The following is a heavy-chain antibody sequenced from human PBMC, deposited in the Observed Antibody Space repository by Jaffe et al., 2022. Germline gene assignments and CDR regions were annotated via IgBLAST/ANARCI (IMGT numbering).Heavy chain of an antibody. V-gene: IGHV4-4*02. CDR2: IYHSGST. CDR1: GGSISSSNW. J-gene: IGHJ6*03. CDR3: ARNSAGPDYYYYMDV. D-gene: IGHD6-13*01. Sequence: QVQLQESGPGLVKPSGTLSLTCAVSGGSISSSNWWSWIRQPPGKGLEWIGEIYHSGSTNYNPSLKSRVTISVDKSKNQFSLKLSSVTAADTAVYYCARNSAGPDYYYYMDVWGKGTTVTVSS.